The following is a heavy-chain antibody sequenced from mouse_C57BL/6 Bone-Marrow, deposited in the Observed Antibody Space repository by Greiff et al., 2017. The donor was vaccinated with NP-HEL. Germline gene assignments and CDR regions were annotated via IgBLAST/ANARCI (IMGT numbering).Heavy chain of an antibody. CDR1: GYTFTDYY. D-gene: IGHD1-1*01. CDR2: INPNNGGT. CDR3: AREGDGSSSWFAY. Sequence: VQLQQPGPELVKPGASVKISCKASGYTFTDYYMNWVKQSHGKSLEWIGDINPNNGGTSYNQKFKGKATLTVDKSSSTAYMELRSLTSEDSAVYYCAREGDGSSSWFAYWGQGTLVTVSA. J-gene: IGHJ3*01. V-gene: IGHV1-26*01.